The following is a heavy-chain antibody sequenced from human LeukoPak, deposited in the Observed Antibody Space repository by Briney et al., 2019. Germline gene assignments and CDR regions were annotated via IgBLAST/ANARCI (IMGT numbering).Heavy chain of an antibody. CDR1: GYTLTELS. J-gene: IGHJ3*02. CDR2: FDPEDGET. V-gene: IGHV1-24*01. Sequence: ASVKVSCKVSGYTLTELSMHWVRQAPGKGLEWMGGFDPEDGETIYAQKFQGRVAMTEDTSTDTAYMELSSLRSEDTAVYYCATGRVQHGGSYWLAFDIWGQGTMVTVSS. CDR3: ATGRVQHGGSYWLAFDI. D-gene: IGHD1-26*01.